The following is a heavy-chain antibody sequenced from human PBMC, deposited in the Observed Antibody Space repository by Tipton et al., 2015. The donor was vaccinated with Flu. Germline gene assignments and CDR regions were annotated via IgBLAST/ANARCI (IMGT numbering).Heavy chain of an antibody. V-gene: IGHV4-39*01. Sequence: TLSLTCTVSGGSISSSSYYWGWIRQPPGKGLEWIGSIYYSGSTYYNPSLKSRVTISVDTSKNQFSLKLSSVTAADTAVYYCARGQTYYDFWSGYGRLVDDAYDIWGQGTMVTVSS. CDR2: IYYSGST. CDR1: GGSISSSSYY. D-gene: IGHD3-3*01. J-gene: IGHJ3*02. CDR3: ARGQTYYDFWSGYGRLVDDAYDI.